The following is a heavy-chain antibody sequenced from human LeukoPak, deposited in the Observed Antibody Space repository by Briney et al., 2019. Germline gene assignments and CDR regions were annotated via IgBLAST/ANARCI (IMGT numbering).Heavy chain of an antibody. J-gene: IGHJ4*02. Sequence: AGGSLSLSCAGSAFTFSSYWMSWVRQAPGKGPEWVANIKDDGSEKYYLDSVKGRFTISRDNPKNLLFLQINSLRVEDTAVYYCARETPRRGETRDGYRWGQGTVVTVSS. D-gene: IGHD5-24*01. CDR2: IKDDGSEK. V-gene: IGHV3-7*01. CDR3: ARETPRRGETRDGYR. CDR1: AFTFSSYW.